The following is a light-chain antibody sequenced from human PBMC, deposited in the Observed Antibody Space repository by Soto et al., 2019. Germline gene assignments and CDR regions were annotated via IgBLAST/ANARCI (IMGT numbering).Light chain of an antibody. CDR1: QDISNY. V-gene: IGKV1-33*01. J-gene: IGKJ3*01. Sequence: DIQMTQSPSSLSASVGDRVTITCQASQDISNYLNWYQQKPGKAPKLLIYDASNLETGVQSRFSGSGSGTDFTFTISSLQPEDIATYYCQQYDSLPFTFGPGTKVDI. CDR2: DAS. CDR3: QQYDSLPFT.